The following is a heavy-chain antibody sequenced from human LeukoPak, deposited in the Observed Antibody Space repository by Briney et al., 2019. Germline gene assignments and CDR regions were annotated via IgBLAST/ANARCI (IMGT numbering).Heavy chain of an antibody. J-gene: IGHJ4*01. V-gene: IGHV3-30-3*01. CDR1: GFTFSSYA. CDR2: ISYDGSNK. CDR3: ARDVFDY. Sequence: GSLRLSCAASGFTFSSYAMHWVRQAPGKGLEWVAAISYDGSNKYYADSVKGRFTISRDNSKNTLYLQMNSLRAEDTAVYYCARDVFDYCGHGTLVTVSS.